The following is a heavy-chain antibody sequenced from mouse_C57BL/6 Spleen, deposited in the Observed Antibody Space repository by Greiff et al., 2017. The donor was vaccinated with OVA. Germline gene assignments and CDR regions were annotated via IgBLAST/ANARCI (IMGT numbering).Heavy chain of an antibody. D-gene: IGHD1-1*02. V-gene: IGHV1-74*01. CDR1: GYTFTSYW. CDR3: AKAGGNYPPGY. CDR2: IHPSASDT. Sequence: VQLQQSGAELVKPGASVTVSCKASGYTFTSYWMHWVKQRPGQGLEWIGRIHPSASDTNYNQKFKGKATLTVDKSSSTAYMQLSSLTSEDSAVYYCAKAGGNYPPGYWGQGTTLTVSS. J-gene: IGHJ2*01.